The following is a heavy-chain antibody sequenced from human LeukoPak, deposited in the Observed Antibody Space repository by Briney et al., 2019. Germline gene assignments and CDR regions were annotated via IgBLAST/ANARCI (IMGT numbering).Heavy chain of an antibody. V-gene: IGHV3-23*01. CDR2: ISGSGGST. J-gene: IGHJ4*02. CDR3: AKVTYYYGSGSARTFDY. Sequence: GGSLRLSCAASGFTFSSYAMSWVRQAPGKGLEWVSAISGSGGSTYYADSVKGRFTISRDNSKNTLYLQMNSLRAEDTAVYYCAKVTYYYGSGSARTFDYWGQGTLVTVSS. CDR1: GFTFSSYA. D-gene: IGHD3-10*01.